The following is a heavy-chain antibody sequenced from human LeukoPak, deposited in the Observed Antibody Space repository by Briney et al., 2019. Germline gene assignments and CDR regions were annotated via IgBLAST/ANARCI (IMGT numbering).Heavy chain of an antibody. Sequence: SETLSLTCAVYGGSITGYYWSWIRQTPGRGLEWVGEIHYTGATSYNPSLKSRATISTDTSKNQFSLRLSSVTAADTAVYYCARGDILTGYCFDFWGQGALVTVSS. D-gene: IGHD3-9*01. J-gene: IGHJ4*02. V-gene: IGHV4-34*01. CDR3: ARGDILTGYCFDF. CDR1: GGSITGYY. CDR2: IHYTGAT.